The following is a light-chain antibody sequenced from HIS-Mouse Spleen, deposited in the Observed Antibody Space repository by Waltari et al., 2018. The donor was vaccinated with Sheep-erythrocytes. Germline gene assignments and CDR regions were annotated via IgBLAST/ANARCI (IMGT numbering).Light chain of an antibody. Sequence: DIVMTQSPDSLAVSLCERDTINCKSSPSVLYSSNNKNYLAWYQQKPGQPPKLPIYWASTRESGVPDRFSGSGSGTDFTLTISSLQAEDVAVYYCQQYYSTPLTFGGGTKVEIK. CDR1: PSVLYSSNNKNY. CDR3: QQYYSTPLT. J-gene: IGKJ4*01. V-gene: IGKV4-1*01. CDR2: WAS.